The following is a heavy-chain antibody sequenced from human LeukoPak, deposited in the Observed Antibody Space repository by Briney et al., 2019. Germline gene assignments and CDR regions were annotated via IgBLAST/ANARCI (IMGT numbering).Heavy chain of an antibody. CDR3: AKDDYYDPYYFDY. V-gene: IGHV3-23*01. D-gene: IGHD3-22*01. CDR2: ISGSGDNT. CDR1: GFTFSSYA. J-gene: IGHJ4*02. Sequence: GGSLRLSCAASGFTFSSYAMSWVRQAPGKGLEWVSAISGSGDNTYYADFVKGRFTISRDNSKNTLYVQMSSLRAEDTAVYYCAKDDYYDPYYFDYWGQGTLVTVSS.